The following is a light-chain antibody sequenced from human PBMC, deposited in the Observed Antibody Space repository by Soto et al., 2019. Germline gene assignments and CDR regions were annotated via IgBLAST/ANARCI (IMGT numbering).Light chain of an antibody. J-gene: IGKJ1*01. CDR2: WAS. CDR3: QQHYTTPRT. V-gene: IGKV4-1*01. CDR1: QSILFTSDNKNY. Sequence: DIVMTQSPDSLAVSLGERATIHCKSSQSILFTSDNKNYLAWYQQKSGQPPRLLIYWASTRESGVPDRFSGRGSGTDFSLTISSLEAEDVAVYYCQQHYTTPRTLGQGTKVDIK.